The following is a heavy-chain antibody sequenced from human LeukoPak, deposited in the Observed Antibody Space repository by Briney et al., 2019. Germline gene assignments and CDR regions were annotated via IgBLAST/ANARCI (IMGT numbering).Heavy chain of an antibody. CDR1: GFTVSSHY. V-gene: IGHV3-66*01. CDR3: ARVYWHDNGEYFQH. CDR2: IYSDDST. J-gene: IGHJ1*01. D-gene: IGHD3-16*01. Sequence: PGGSLRLSCAASGFTVSSHYMSWVRQAPGKGLEWVLVIYSDDSTYSADSLKGRFTISRDISKNKLFLQMNSLRAEDTAVYYCARVYWHDNGEYFQHWGQGTLVTVSS.